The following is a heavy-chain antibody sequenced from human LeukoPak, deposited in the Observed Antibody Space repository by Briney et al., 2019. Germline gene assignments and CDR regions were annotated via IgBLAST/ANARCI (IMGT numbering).Heavy chain of an antibody. CDR1: GGTFSSYA. D-gene: IGHD3-10*01. CDR3: APGDPITMVRGVIGRYAFDI. CDR2: IIPIFGTA. V-gene: IGHV1-69*13. Sequence: ASVKVSCKASGGTFSSYAISWVRQAPGQGLEWMGGIIPIFGTANYAQKFQGRVTITADESTSTAYMELSSLRSEDTAVYYCAPGDPITMVRGVIGRYAFDIWGQGTMVTVSS. J-gene: IGHJ3*02.